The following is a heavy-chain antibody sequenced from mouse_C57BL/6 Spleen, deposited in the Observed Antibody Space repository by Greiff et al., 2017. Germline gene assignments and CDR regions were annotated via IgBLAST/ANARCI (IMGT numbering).Heavy chain of an antibody. D-gene: IGHD3-3*01. J-gene: IGHJ2*01. CDR2: IHPNSGST. CDR1: GYTFTSYW. V-gene: IGHV1-64*01. Sequence: HVQLQQPGAELVKPGASVKLSCKASGYTFTSYWMHWVKQRPGQGLEWIGMIHPNSGSTNYNEKFKSKATLTVDKSSSTAYMQLSSLTSEDSAVYYCARGGTRVYFDYWGQGTTLTVSS. CDR3: ARGGTRVYFDY.